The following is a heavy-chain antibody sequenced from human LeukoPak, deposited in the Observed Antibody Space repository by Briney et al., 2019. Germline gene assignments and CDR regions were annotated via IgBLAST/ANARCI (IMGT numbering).Heavy chain of an antibody. CDR3: ARGVAREDGMDV. Sequence: GGSLRLSCAASGFTFSSYAMHWVRQAPGKGLEWGAVISYDGSNKYYADSVKGRFTISRDNSKNTLYLQMNSLRAEDTAVYYCARGVAREDGMDVWGQGTTVTVSS. CDR2: ISYDGSNK. CDR1: GFTFSSYA. J-gene: IGHJ6*02. V-gene: IGHV3-30-3*01. D-gene: IGHD3-3*01.